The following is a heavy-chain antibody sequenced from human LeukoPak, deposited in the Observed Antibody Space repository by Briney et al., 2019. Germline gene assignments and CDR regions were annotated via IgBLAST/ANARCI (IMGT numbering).Heavy chain of an antibody. V-gene: IGHV3-23*01. CDR1: GFTFSGYA. CDR2: ISGSGDST. CDR3: GKDYFSGSGELPAY. D-gene: IGHD3-10*01. J-gene: IGHJ4*02. Sequence: PGGSLRLSCAASGFTFSGYAMAWVRQAPGKGLEWVSSISGSGDSTYYPDSVRGRFTISSDNSKNTVYLQMNYLRAEDTAVYYCGKDYFSGSGELPAYWGQGTLVSVSS.